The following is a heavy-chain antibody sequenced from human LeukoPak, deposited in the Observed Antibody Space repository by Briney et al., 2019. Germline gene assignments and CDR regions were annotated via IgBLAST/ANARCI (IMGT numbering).Heavy chain of an antibody. Sequence: PSETLSLTCAVYGGSFSGYYWSWIRQPPGKGLEWIGEINHSGSTNYNPSHKSRVTISVDTSKNQFSLKLSSVTAADTAVYYCASGARYFGRWGQGTLVTVSS. D-gene: IGHD3-9*01. CDR3: ASGARYFGR. V-gene: IGHV4-34*01. J-gene: IGHJ4*02. CDR1: GGSFSGYY. CDR2: INHSGST.